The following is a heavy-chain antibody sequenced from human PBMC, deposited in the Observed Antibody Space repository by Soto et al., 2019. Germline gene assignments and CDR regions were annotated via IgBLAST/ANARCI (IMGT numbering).Heavy chain of an antibody. V-gene: IGHV4-59*08. CDR3: ARRWGRSFDY. D-gene: IGHD2-15*01. CDR1: GDSISTYY. CDR2: IYYSGST. J-gene: IGHJ4*02. Sequence: SETLSLTCTVSGDSISTYYWSWIRQPPGKGLEWIGYIYYSGSTNYNPSLKSRVTISVDTSKNQFSLKLSSVTAADTAVYYCARRWGRSFDYWGQGTLVTVSS.